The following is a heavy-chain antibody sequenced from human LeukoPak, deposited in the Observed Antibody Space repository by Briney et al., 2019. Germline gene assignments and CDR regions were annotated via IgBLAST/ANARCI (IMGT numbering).Heavy chain of an antibody. D-gene: IGHD3-10*01. V-gene: IGHV3-30*02. CDR3: AARSGIIDYYYYMDV. CDR1: GFTFSSYG. J-gene: IGHJ6*03. CDR2: IRYDGSNK. Sequence: GGSLRLSCAASGFTFSSYGMHWVRQAPGKGLEWVAFIRYDGSNKYYADSVKGRFTISRDNSKNTLYLQMNSLRAEDTAVYYCAARSGIIDYYYYMDVWGKGTTATVSS.